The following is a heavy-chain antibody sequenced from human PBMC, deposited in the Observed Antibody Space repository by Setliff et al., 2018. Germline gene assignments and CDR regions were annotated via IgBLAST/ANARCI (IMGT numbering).Heavy chain of an antibody. CDR1: GDSFSNYA. CDR2: LIPMFGTP. J-gene: IGHJ6*03. CDR3: ARERGDIVSTTSYYYYMDV. D-gene: IGHD5-12*01. V-gene: IGHV1-69*05. Sequence: SVKVSCKASGDSFSNYAISWVRQAPGQGLEWMGGLIPMFGTPGYAQKFQDRVTITTDESTSTAYMEMSSLRSEDTAVYYCARERGDIVSTTSYYYYMDVWGKGTTVTVSS.